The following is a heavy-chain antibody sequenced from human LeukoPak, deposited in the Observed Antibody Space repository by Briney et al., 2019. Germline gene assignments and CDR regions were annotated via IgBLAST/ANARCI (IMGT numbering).Heavy chain of an antibody. CDR1: GYTFSDYY. V-gene: IGHV1-2*02. CDR3: ARAPITIFEEPKDSMDV. Sequence: GASVKVSCKASGYTFSDYYTHWVRQAPGQGLEWMGWMNPKSGGTKYAQKFQGRVTMTRDTSLSTAYMELRRLRSDDTAVYYCARAPITIFEEPKDSMDVWGKGTTVTVSS. D-gene: IGHD3-3*01. CDR2: MNPKSGGT. J-gene: IGHJ6*03.